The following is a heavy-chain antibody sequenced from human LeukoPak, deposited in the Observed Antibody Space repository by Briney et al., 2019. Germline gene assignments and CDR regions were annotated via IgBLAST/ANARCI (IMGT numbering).Heavy chain of an antibody. CDR1: GGSISSYY. Sequence: SETLSLTCTVSGGSISSYYWSWIRQPPGRGLEWIRYIFHSGTTTYSPSLQSRVTISVDTSKNQFSLKLRSVTAADTAVYYCARLKCISTTCPSRYVMDVWGQGTKVTVSS. V-gene: IGHV4-59*01. CDR3: ARLKCISTTCPSRYVMDV. J-gene: IGHJ6*02. D-gene: IGHD2-2*01. CDR2: IFHSGTT.